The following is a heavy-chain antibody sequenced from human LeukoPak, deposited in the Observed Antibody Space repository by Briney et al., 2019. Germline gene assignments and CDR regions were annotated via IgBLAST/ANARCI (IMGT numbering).Heavy chain of an antibody. CDR3: ARRYCSGGSCPNWFDP. CDR2: ISYSGST. D-gene: IGHD2-15*01. Sequence: SETLSLTCTVSGGSMSSYFWSWIRQPPGKELEWIGYISYSGSTNCNPSLKSRVTISIDTSKNQFSLSLNSVTAADTAVYYCARRYCSGGSCPNWFDPWGQGTLVTVSS. CDR1: GGSMSSYF. J-gene: IGHJ5*02. V-gene: IGHV4-59*01.